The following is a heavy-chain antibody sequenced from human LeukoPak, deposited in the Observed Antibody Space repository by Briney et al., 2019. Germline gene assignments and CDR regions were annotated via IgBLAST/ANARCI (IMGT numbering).Heavy chain of an antibody. J-gene: IGHJ6*02. V-gene: IGHV1-2*04. Sequence: ASVKVSCKASGYTFTGYYMHWVRQAPGQGLEWMGWLNPNSGGTNYAQKFQGWVTMTTDTSTSTAYMELSRLRSDDTAVYYCARDGSSWYGLVYGMDVWGQGTTVTVS. CDR1: GYTFTGYY. CDR2: LNPNSGGT. D-gene: IGHD6-13*01. CDR3: ARDGSSWYGLVYGMDV.